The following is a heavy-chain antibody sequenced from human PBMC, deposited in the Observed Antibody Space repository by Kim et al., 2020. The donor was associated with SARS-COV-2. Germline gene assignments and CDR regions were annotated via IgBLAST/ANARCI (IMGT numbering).Heavy chain of an antibody. CDR1: GYSFTNFW. V-gene: IGHV5-51*01. CDR2: IYPGDSNT. CDR3: ATLENTNDFWSGYFDY. D-gene: IGHD3-3*01. J-gene: IGHJ4*02. Sequence: GESLKISCKGSGYSFTNFWIGWVRQTPGKGLEWMGIIYPGDSNTRYSPSFQGQVTISVDKSINTAYLQWTSLKASDTALYYCATLENTNDFWSGYFDYWGQGTLVTVSS.